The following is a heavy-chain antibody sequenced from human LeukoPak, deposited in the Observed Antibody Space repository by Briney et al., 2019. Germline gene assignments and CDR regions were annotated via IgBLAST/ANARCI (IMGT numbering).Heavy chain of an antibody. Sequence: SETLSLTCTVSGGSISSGGYYWSWIRQHPGKGLEWIGYIYYSGSTYYNPSLKSRVTISVDTSKNQFSLKLSSVTAADTAVYYCARDHAVVPAATDAFDIWGQGTMVTVSS. V-gene: IGHV4-31*03. CDR1: GGSISSGGYY. J-gene: IGHJ3*02. CDR2: IYYSGST. CDR3: ARDHAVVPAATDAFDI. D-gene: IGHD2-2*01.